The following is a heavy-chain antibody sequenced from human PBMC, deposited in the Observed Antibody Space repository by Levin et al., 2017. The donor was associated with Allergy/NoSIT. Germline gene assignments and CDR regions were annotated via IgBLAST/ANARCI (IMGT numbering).Heavy chain of an antibody. V-gene: IGHV3-11*01. J-gene: IGHJ4*02. CDR3: ARGRNGGYFDY. CDR1: GFTFSDYY. Sequence: AGGSLRLSCAASGFTFSDYYMSWIRQAPGKGLEWISYISSKDGTIYYADSVRGRFTISRDNTRNLMYLRMNSLRAEDTAVFYCARGRNGGYFDYWGQGTLVTVSP. CDR2: ISSKDGTI.